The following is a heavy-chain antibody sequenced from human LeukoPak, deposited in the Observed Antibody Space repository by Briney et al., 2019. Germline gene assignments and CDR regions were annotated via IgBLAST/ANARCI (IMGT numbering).Heavy chain of an antibody. CDR1: GFTFNNYA. J-gene: IGHJ4*02. V-gene: IGHV3-23*01. D-gene: IGHD2-21*02. CDR3: AKFSGDSGHPGDY. Sequence: PGGSLRLSCAASGFTFNNYAMKWVRQTPGKGLDWISVISGSGYSTYHADSVKGRFTISRDNSKSTLYLQMDSLRVEDTAIYYCAKFSGDSGHPGDYWGQGTLVTVSS. CDR2: ISGSGYST.